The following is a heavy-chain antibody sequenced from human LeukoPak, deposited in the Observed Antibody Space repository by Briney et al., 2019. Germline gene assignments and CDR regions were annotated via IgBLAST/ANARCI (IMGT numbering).Heavy chain of an antibody. CDR3: ARSHDHLWGNYPDY. CDR2: IYYSGST. D-gene: IGHD3-16*02. V-gene: IGHV4-59*12. CDR1: GGSISSYY. J-gene: IGHJ4*02. Sequence: SETLSLTCTVSGGSISSYYWSWIRQPPGKGLEWIGYIYYSGSTNYNPSLKSRVTTSVDTSKNQFSLKLSSVTAADTAMYYCARSHDHLWGNYPDYWGQGTLVTVSS.